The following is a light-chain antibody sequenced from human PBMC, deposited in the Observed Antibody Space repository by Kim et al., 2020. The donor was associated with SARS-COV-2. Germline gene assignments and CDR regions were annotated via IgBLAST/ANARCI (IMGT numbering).Light chain of an antibody. CDR2: AVT. V-gene: IGLV2-14*03. Sequence: QSALTQPASVSGSPGQSITISCTGTSSDIGGYNYVSWYQQHPGKGPQLMIYAVTERPSGVSSRFSGYKSGNTASLTISGLQAEDEADYYCISFTNDATWVFGGGTQLTVL. J-gene: IGLJ3*02. CDR1: SSDIGGYNY. CDR3: ISFTNDATWV.